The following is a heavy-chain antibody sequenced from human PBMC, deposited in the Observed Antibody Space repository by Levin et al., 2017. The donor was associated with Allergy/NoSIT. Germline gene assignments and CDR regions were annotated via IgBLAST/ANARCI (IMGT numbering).Heavy chain of an antibody. CDR3: ASLQYGDYGDDY. J-gene: IGHJ4*02. D-gene: IGHD4-17*01. CDR1: GFTFSTYS. Sequence: LSLTCAASGFTFSTYSMNWVRQAPGKGLEWVSAITKNSDTFYADSVKGRFTISRDNAKNSLYLEMNSLRAEDTAFYYCASLQYGDYGDDYWGQGTLVTVSS. CDR2: ITKNSDT. V-gene: IGHV3-21*01.